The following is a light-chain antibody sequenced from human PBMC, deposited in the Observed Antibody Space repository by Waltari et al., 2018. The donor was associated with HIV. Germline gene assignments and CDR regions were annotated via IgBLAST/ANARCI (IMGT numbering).Light chain of an antibody. CDR3: QQYNNWPPFT. CDR2: GAS. CDR1: QSVSSN. V-gene: IGKV3-15*01. J-gene: IGKJ3*01. Sequence: EIVMTQSPDTLSVSPGERATLSCRASQSVSSNLAWYQQKPGQAPRLLIYGASTRATGIPARFSGSGSGTEFTLTISSLQSEDFAVYYCQQYNNWPPFTFGPGTKVYIK.